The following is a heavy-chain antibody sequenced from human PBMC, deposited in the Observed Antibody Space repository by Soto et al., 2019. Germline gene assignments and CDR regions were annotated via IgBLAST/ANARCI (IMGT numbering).Heavy chain of an antibody. CDR2: ISAYNGHA. D-gene: IGHD3-16*01. J-gene: IGHJ4*02. CDR3: ARGRTWGARDCDY. Sequence: QVQLVQSGAEVKRPGASVRVSCKASGYTFNTYGISWVRQAPGQGLEWMGWISAYNGHADYAQKFQVRVTMTTDTSTNTVSMELRGLRSDDTATYYCARGRTWGARDCDYWGQGTLVTVSS. V-gene: IGHV1-18*01. CDR1: GYTFNTYG.